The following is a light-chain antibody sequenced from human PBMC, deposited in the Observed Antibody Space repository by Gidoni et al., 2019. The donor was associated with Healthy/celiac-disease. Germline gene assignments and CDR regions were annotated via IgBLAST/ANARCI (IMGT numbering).Light chain of an antibody. V-gene: IGKV1-5*03. CDR1: QSISSW. CDR3: KQYSSYTWT. Sequence: DIQMTQSPLTLSAFVGDRVTIPCRASQSISSWLAWYKQKPGKAPKLLISKASTLESGVPSRFSGSGAGTEFALTISSLQPDDFATYYCKQYSSYTWTFGQGTKVEIK. J-gene: IGKJ1*01. CDR2: KAS.